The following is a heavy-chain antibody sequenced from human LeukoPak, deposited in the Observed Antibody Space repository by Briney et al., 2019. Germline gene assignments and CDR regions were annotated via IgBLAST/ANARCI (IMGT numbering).Heavy chain of an antibody. D-gene: IGHD3-10*01. V-gene: IGHV3-21*01. CDR3: ARESGTGFDY. J-gene: IGHJ4*02. CDR1: GFTFSSYS. CDR2: ISSSSSYI. Sequence: PGGSLRLSCAASGFTFSSYSMNWVRPAPGKGLEWVSSISSSSSYIYYADSVKGRFTISRDNAKNSLYLQMNSLRAEDTAVYYCARESGTGFDYWGQGTLVTVSS.